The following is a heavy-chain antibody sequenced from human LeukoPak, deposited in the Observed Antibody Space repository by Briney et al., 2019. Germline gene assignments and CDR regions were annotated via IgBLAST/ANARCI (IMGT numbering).Heavy chain of an antibody. CDR3: AKGKAYYDIFAGAFDI. V-gene: IGHV3-23*01. CDR2: ISGSGGST. CDR1: GFTFSSYA. J-gene: IGHJ3*02. D-gene: IGHD3-9*01. Sequence: GGSLRLSCAASGFTFSSYAMSWVRQAPGKGLEWVSAISGSGGSTYYADSVKGRFTISRDNSKNTLYLQMNSLRAEDTAVYYCAKGKAYYDIFAGAFDIWGQGTMATVSS.